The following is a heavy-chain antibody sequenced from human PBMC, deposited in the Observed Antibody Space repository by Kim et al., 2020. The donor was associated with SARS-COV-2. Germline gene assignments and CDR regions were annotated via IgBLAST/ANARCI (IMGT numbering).Heavy chain of an antibody. CDR2: ISYDGSNK. J-gene: IGHJ6*02. CDR1: GFTFSSYA. Sequence: GGSLRLSCAASGFTFSSYAMHWVRQAPGKGLEWVAVISYDGSNKYYADSVKGRFTISRDNSKNTLYLQMNSLRAEDTAVYYCARDCSGFFSYYGMDVWGQGTTVTVSS. V-gene: IGHV3-30*04. D-gene: IGHD6-25*01. CDR3: ARDCSGFFSYYGMDV.